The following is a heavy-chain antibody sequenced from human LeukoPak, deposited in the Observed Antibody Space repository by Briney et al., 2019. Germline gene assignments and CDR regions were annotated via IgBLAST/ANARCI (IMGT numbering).Heavy chain of an antibody. V-gene: IGHV4-59*12. Sequence: AGSLSLTCTASGVSICNYYWSWVRQPPGKGLEWVWYIYCGGSTNYDPSLKSRVTISVDTSKNQFSLKLSCVRAADTAVFYCARDRSPEHYYASSHWDYSYGMDVSGQGTTVTASS. CDR2: IYCGGST. CDR3: ARDRSPEHYYASSHWDYSYGMDV. D-gene: IGHD3-22*01. J-gene: IGHJ6*02. CDR1: GVSICNYY.